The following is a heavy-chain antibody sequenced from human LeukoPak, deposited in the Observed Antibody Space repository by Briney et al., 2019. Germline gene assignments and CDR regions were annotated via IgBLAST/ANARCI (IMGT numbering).Heavy chain of an antibody. D-gene: IGHD6-13*01. V-gene: IGHV3-11*01. CDR1: GFTFSDYY. CDR3: ARVNRGSWYGYYYYMDV. J-gene: IGHJ6*03. Sequence: GGSLRLSCAASGFTFSDYYMSWIRQAPGRGLEWVSYISSSGSTIYYADSVKGRFTISRDNAKNSLYLQMNSLRAEDTAVYYCARVNRGSWYGYYYYMDVWGKGTTVTISS. CDR2: ISSSGSTI.